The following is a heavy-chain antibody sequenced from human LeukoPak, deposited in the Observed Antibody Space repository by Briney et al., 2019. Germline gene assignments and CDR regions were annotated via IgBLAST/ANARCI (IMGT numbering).Heavy chain of an antibody. J-gene: IGHJ4*02. Sequence: ASVKVSCKASGYTFTCYYMHWVRQAPGQGLEWMGWINPNSGGTNYAQKFQGRVTMTRDTSISTAYMELSRLRSDDTAVYYCARVTGEYTMIDYWGQGTLVTVAS. CDR1: GYTFTCYY. CDR2: INPNSGGT. D-gene: IGHD3-22*01. V-gene: IGHV1-2*02. CDR3: ARVTGEYTMIDY.